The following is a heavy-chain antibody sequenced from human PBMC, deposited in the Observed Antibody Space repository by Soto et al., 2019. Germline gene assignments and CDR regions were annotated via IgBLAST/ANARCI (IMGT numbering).Heavy chain of an antibody. CDR3: ARDHQAAAGDY. J-gene: IGHJ4*02. D-gene: IGHD6-13*01. CDR1: GFTFSDYY. Sequence: QVQLVESGGGLVKPGGSLRFSCAASGFTFSDYYMSWIRQAPGKGLEWVSYISSSSSYTNYADSVKGRFTISRDNAKNSLYLQMNSLRAEDTAVYYCARDHQAAAGDYWGQGTLVTVSS. V-gene: IGHV3-11*05. CDR2: ISSSSSYT.